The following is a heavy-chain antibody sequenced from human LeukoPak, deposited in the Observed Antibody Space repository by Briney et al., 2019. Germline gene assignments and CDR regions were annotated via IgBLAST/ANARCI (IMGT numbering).Heavy chain of an antibody. D-gene: IGHD1-26*01. CDR2: IYSGGST. CDR3: AREGVGATGDYYFDY. J-gene: IGHJ4*02. CDR1: GFTFDDYA. Sequence: PGRSLRLSCAASGFTFDDYAMHWVRQAPGKGLEWVSVIYSGGSTYYADSVKGRFTISRDNSKNTLYLQMNSLRAEDTAVYYCAREGVGATGDYYFDYWGQGTLVTVSS. V-gene: IGHV3-53*01.